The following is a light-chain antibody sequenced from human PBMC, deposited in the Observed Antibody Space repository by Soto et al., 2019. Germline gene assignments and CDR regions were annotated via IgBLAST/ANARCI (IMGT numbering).Light chain of an antibody. J-gene: IGKJ1*01. Sequence: DIPMTQSPSSLSGSVGDRVTITCRASQTISRWLAWYQKKAGKAPKLLIYKASTLKSGVPSRFSGSGSGTEFNLTIRSLHPDDCATYECQHSNSYPEAFGQRTKVDIK. CDR1: QTISRW. V-gene: IGKV1-5*03. CDR3: QHSNSYPEA. CDR2: KAS.